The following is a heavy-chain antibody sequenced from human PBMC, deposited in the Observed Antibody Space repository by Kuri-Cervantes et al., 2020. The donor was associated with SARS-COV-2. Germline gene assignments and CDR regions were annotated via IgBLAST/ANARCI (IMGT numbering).Heavy chain of an antibody. V-gene: IGHV3-21*01. CDR3: AVDFWSGYSLRIGGAPGYGMDV. D-gene: IGHD3-3*01. CDR2: ISSSSSYI. Sequence: LSLTCAASGFTFSSYSMNWVRQAPGKGLEWVSSISSSSSYIYYADSVKGRFTISRDNAKNSLYPQMNSLRAEDTAVYYCAVDFWSGYSLRIGGAPGYGMDVWGQGTTVTVSS. J-gene: IGHJ6*02. CDR1: GFTFSSYS.